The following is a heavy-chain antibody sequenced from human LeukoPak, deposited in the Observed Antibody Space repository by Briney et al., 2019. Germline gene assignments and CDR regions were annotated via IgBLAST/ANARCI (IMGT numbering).Heavy chain of an antibody. CDR3: AKSGYNRFDY. V-gene: IGHV3-23*01. CDR2: ISGSGSGGST. CDR1: GFAFSSYA. Sequence: PGGSLRLSCAASGFAFSSYAIHWVRQAPGKGLEWVSNISGSGSGGSTYYADSAKGRFTISRDNSKNTLYLQMNSLRAEDTAVYYCAKSGYNRFDYWGQGTLVTVSS. J-gene: IGHJ4*02. D-gene: IGHD5-24*01.